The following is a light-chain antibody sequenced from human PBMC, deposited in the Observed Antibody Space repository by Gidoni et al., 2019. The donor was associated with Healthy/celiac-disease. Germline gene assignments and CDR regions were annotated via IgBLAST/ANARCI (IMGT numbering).Light chain of an antibody. V-gene: IGKV2-28*01. Sequence: DIVMTQSPLSLPVTPGEPASISCRSSQSLLHSNGYNYLDWYLQKHGQSPQLLIYLGSNRSSGVPDRFSGSGSGTDFTLKISRVEAEDVGVYYCMQALQTPRTFGQGTKVEIK. J-gene: IGKJ1*01. CDR3: MQALQTPRT. CDR1: QSLLHSNGYNY. CDR2: LGS.